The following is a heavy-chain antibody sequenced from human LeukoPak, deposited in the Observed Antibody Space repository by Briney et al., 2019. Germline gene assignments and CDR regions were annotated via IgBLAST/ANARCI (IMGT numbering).Heavy chain of an antibody. Sequence: SETLSLTCTVSGGSLSSTTYYWGWIRQPPGKGLEWFGSIYYSGSTYYNPSLKSRVTISVDTSKNQFSLKLSSVTAADTAVYYCARQRYYGSGSYDYWGQGTLVTVSS. V-gene: IGHV4-39*01. D-gene: IGHD3-10*01. J-gene: IGHJ4*02. CDR2: IYYSGST. CDR1: GGSLSSTTYY. CDR3: ARQRYYGSGSYDY.